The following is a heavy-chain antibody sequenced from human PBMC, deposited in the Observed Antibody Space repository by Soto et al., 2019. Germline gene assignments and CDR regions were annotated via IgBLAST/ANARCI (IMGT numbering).Heavy chain of an antibody. CDR1: GYTFTGYY. J-gene: IGHJ3*02. Sequence: ASVKVSCKASGYTFTGYYMHWVRQAPGQGLEWMGWINPNSGGTNYAQKFQGWVTMTRDTSISTAYMELSRLRSDDTAVYYCAVGYSSSSYAFDIWGQGTMVTVSS. V-gene: IGHV1-2*04. CDR2: INPNSGGT. CDR3: AVGYSSSSYAFDI. D-gene: IGHD6-6*01.